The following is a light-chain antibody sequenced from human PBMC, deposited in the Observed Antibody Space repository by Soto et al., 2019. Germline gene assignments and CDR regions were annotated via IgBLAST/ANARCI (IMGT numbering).Light chain of an antibody. Sequence: ITEVASTLSESGRVRFTSTSRASQTISSWLAWYQQKPGKVPMVLIYKASTLKSGVPSRFSGSGSGTEFTLTLCSLQPDPYATYDLPHYNRYSEASGQGTEV. CDR2: KAS. CDR1: QTISSW. CDR3: PHYNRYSEA. V-gene: IGKV1-5*03. J-gene: IGKJ1*01.